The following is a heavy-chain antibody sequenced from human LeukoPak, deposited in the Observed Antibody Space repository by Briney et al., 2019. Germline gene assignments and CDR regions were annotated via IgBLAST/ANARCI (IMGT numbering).Heavy chain of an antibody. J-gene: IGHJ4*02. D-gene: IGHD5-12*01. CDR2: ITFSSSII. V-gene: IGHV3-21*05. CDR1: GFTFSSYS. Sequence: GGSLRLSCAASGFTFSSYSMNWVRQAPGKGLEWVSYITFSSSIIYYADSVKGRFTISRDNAKNSQYLQMNSLRAEDTAVYYCARDPWTNSDYDGFDYWGQGTLVTVSS. CDR3: ARDPWTNSDYDGFDY.